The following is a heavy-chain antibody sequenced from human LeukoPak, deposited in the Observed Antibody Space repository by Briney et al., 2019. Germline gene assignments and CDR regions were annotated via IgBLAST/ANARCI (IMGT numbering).Heavy chain of an antibody. J-gene: IGHJ4*02. V-gene: IGHV3-23*01. CDR1: GFTFSSYA. Sequence: GGSLRLSCAASGFTFSSYAMSWVRQAPGKGLEWVSAISGSGGSTYYADSVKGRFTISKDNSKNTLYLQMNSLRAEDTAVYYCAKDPRAYSSSWYFRAGVDYWGQGTLVTVSS. CDR3: AKDPRAYSSSWYFRAGVDY. CDR2: ISGSGGST. D-gene: IGHD6-13*01.